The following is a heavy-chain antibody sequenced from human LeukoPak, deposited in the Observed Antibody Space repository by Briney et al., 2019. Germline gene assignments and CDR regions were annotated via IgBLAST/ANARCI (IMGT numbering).Heavy chain of an antibody. D-gene: IGHD2-21*02. CDR3: ARCGHYDAYRV. CDR2: IYVGDSDT. J-gene: IGHJ3*01. CDR1: GHTFSISW. V-gene: IGHV5-51*01. Sequence: GESLKISCKGSGHTFSISWIGWVRQKPGEGMEWMGIIYVGDSDTRYNPSFQGQVTISADRSTSTAYLQWSSLKSSDTAIYYCARCGHYDAYRVWGQGTLVSVSS.